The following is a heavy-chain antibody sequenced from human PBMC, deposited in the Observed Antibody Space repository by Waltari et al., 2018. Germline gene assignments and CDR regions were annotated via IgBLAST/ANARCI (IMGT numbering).Heavy chain of an antibody. CDR1: GGSISSYY. CDR3: AITSIAAPRQRGAFDI. CDR2: IYYSGST. D-gene: IGHD6-6*01. Sequence: QVQLQESGPGLVKPSETLSLTCTGSGGSISSYYWSWIRQPPGKGLEWIGYIYYSGSTNYNPSLKSRVTISVDTSKNQFSLKLSSVTAADTAVYYCAITSIAAPRQRGAFDIWGQGTMVTVSS. V-gene: IGHV4-59*01. J-gene: IGHJ3*02.